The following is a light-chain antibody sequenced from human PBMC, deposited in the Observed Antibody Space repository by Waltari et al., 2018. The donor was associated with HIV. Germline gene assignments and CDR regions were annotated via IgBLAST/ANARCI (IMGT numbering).Light chain of an antibody. CDR2: CNT. J-gene: IGLJ3*02. CDR3: QSYDTGLSGSV. Sequence: QSVLTQPPSVSGAPGQAVTISCTGSSSNIGANYDVHWYHQLPGKAPKLLLTCNTWRPSGGPGRFSGSRSGTSASLAITGLHSDDEGDYFCQSYDTGLSGSVFGGGTKLTVL. V-gene: IGLV1-40*01. CDR1: SSNIGANYD.